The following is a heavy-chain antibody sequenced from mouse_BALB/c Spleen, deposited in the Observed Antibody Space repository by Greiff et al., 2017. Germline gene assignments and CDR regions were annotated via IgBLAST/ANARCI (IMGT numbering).Heavy chain of an antibody. D-gene: IGHD1-1*01. CDR1: GFTFSSYY. CDR3: ARLYYGSSYYFDY. J-gene: IGHJ2*01. V-gene: IGHV5-6-2*01. Sequence: EVKLMESGGGLVKLGGSLKLSCAASGFTFSSYYMSWVRQTPEKRLELVAAINSNGGSTYYPDTVKGRFTISRDNAKNTLYLQMSSLKSEDTALYYCARLYYGSSYYFDYWGQGTTLTVSS. CDR2: INSNGGST.